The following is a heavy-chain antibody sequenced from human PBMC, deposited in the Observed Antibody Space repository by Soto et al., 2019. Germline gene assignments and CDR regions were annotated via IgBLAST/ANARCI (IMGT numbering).Heavy chain of an antibody. CDR3: ARGGGYGDLDY. CDR1: GGSFSGYY. J-gene: IGHJ4*02. V-gene: IGHV4-34*09. D-gene: IGHD4-17*01. Sequence: SETLSLTCAVYGGSFSGYYWSWIRQPPGKGLEWIGEINHSGSTNYNPSLKSRVTISLDTSKNQFSLKMSSVTAADTAVYYCARGGGYGDLDYWGQGTLVTVSS. CDR2: INHSGST.